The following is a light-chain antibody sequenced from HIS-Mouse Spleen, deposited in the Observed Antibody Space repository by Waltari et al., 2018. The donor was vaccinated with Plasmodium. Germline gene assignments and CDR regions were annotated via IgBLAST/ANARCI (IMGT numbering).Light chain of an antibody. CDR2: YNN. CDR1: TSHIGHNY. V-gene: IGLV1-51*01. Sequence: QSVLTQPPSVSAAPGQKVTISCSGRTSHIGHNYVPWYQQLPGTAPKLLIYYNNKRPSGIPDRFSGSKSGTSATLGITGLQTGDEADYYCGTWDSSLSAGVFGGGTKLTVL. CDR3: GTWDSSLSAGV. J-gene: IGLJ2*01.